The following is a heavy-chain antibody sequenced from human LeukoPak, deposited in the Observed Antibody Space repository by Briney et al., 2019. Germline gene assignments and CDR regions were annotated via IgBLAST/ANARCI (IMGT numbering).Heavy chain of an antibody. Sequence: GGSLRLSCAASGFTFSSYAMSWVRQAPGKGLEWVSGISYSIDLIGYADSMKGRFTISRDNAKNSLYLQMDSLRLEDTALYYCARGGRRGSGDIYKGDYWGQGTLVTVSS. CDR2: ISYSIDLI. CDR3: ARGGRRGSGDIYKGDY. V-gene: IGHV3-9*01. D-gene: IGHD3-10*01. J-gene: IGHJ4*02. CDR1: GFTFSSYA.